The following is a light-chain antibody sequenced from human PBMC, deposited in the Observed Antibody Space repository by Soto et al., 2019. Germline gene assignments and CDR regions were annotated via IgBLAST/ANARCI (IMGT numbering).Light chain of an antibody. CDR2: DAS. V-gene: IGKV1-33*01. Sequence: DIQMTQSPSSLSASVGDRVTITCQTSQAISNYLNWYQQKPGKAPKPLIYDASNLQTGVPSRFSGSGSGTDFTFTISSLQPEDVATYYCQQYNNLPLTFGGGTKVEI. CDR3: QQYNNLPLT. J-gene: IGKJ4*01. CDR1: QAISNY.